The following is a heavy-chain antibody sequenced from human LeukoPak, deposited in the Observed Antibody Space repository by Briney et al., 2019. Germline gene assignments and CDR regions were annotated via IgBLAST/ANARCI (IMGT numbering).Heavy chain of an antibody. CDR1: GFTFSDYY. J-gene: IGHJ4*02. Sequence: GGSLRLSSVASGFTFSDYYMSWIRQAPGKGLEWISYITNSGSTTFYADSVKGRFSISRDNANNSLYLQMNSLRAEDTAVYYCASQKEDSSGYYGQTYFDYWGQGTLVTVSS. CDR3: ASQKEDSSGYYGQTYFDY. V-gene: IGHV3-11*04. D-gene: IGHD3-22*01. CDR2: ITNSGSTT.